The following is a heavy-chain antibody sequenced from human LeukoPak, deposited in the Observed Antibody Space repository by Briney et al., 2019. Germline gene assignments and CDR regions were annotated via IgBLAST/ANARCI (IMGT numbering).Heavy chain of an antibody. CDR2: IYYTGTK. CDR1: GASLSSGEDY. D-gene: IGHD4-11*01. CDR3: ARVKDYSDYAWFAP. V-gene: IGHV4-30-4*01. Sequence: TLSLTSTVSGASLSSGEDYWGWIRPTPGAGLGWVGYIYYTGTKYYNPSLESRVMLSVDTSKNQFSLRLTSVSPANTALYYCARVKDYSDYAWFAPWGKGTRVTV. J-gene: IGHJ5*02.